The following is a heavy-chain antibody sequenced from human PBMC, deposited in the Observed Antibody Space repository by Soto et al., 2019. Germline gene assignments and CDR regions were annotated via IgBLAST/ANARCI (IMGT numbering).Heavy chain of an antibody. CDR2: IYHSGST. D-gene: IGHD7-27*01. CDR3: ARVVWAYYYGMDV. J-gene: IGHJ6*02. V-gene: IGHV4-30-2*01. CDR1: GGSISSGGYS. Sequence: LSLTCAVSGGSISSGGYSWSWIRQPPGKGLEWIGYIYHSGSTYYNPSLKSRVTISVDRSKNQFSLKLSSVTAADTAVYYCARVVWAYYYGMDVWGQGTTVTVSS.